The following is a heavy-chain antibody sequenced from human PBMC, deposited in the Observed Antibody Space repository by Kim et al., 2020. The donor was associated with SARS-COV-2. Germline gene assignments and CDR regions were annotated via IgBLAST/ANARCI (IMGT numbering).Heavy chain of an antibody. CDR2: ITGNGAVT. CDR3: AKRGVDAVMGRLCDY. CDR1: GFTFSTYG. D-gene: IGHD5-18*01. Sequence: GGSLRLSCAASGFTFSTYGMSWVRQAPGKGLEWVSAITGNGAVTYYADSVKGRFAISRDNSKNTLYLQMNSLRAEHTAIYYCAKRGVDAVMGRLCDYWG. J-gene: IGHJ4*01. V-gene: IGHV3-23*01.